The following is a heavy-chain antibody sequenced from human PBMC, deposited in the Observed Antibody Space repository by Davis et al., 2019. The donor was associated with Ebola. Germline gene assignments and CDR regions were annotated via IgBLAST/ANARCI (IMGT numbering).Heavy chain of an antibody. CDR3: AREATVTMPDYYYYYYMDV. V-gene: IGHV4-34*01. D-gene: IGHD4-11*01. CDR2: INHSGST. CDR1: GGSFSGYY. J-gene: IGHJ6*03. Sequence: PSETLSLTCAVYGGSFSGYYWSWIRQPPGKGLEWIGEINHSGSTNYNPSLKSRVTISVDTSKNQFSLKLSSVTAADTAVYYCAREATVTMPDYYYYYYMDVWGKGTTVTVSS.